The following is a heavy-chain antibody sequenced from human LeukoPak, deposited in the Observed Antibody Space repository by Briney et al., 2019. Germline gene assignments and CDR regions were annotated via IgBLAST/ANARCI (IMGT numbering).Heavy chain of an antibody. D-gene: IGHD1-14*01. V-gene: IGHV3-30*18. CDR3: AKETGDT. CDR1: GFTFSTYG. J-gene: IGHJ3*02. CDR2: ISYGGSNK. Sequence: PGGSLRLSCAASGFTFSTYGMHWVRQAPGKGLEWVAVISYGGSNKYCADSVKGRFTISRDNSENTLYLEMNSLRAEDTAVYYCAKETGDTWGQGTMVTVSS.